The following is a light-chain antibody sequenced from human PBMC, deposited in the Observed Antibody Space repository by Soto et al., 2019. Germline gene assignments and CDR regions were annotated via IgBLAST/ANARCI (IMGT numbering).Light chain of an antibody. Sequence: QSVLTQPASVSGSPGQSITISCTGTSSDVGAYNYVSWYQHHPGKVPKLMIYDVTNRPSGVSDRFSGSKSGNTASLTISGLQAEDEADYYCSPYTSSRTLVFGSGTKVTVL. CDR3: SPYTSSRTLV. CDR1: SSDVGAYNY. J-gene: IGLJ1*01. V-gene: IGLV2-14*03. CDR2: DVT.